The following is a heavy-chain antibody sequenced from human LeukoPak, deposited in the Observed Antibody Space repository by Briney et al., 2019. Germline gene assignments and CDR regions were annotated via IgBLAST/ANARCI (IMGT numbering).Heavy chain of an antibody. CDR2: ISAYNGNT. CDR1: GYTFTSYG. D-gene: IGHD5-12*01. Sequence: GASVKVSCMASGYTFTSYGISWVRQAPGQGLEWMGWISAYNGNTNYAQKLQGRVTMTTDTSTSTAYMELSSLRSDDTAVYYCARGSGYSGYEDYYYFGMDVWGQGTTVTVSS. V-gene: IGHV1-18*01. CDR3: ARGSGYSGYEDYYYFGMDV. J-gene: IGHJ6*02.